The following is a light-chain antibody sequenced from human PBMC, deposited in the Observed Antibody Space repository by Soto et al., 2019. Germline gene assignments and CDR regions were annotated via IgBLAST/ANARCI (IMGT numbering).Light chain of an antibody. Sequence: EIVLTQSPATLSLSPGERATLSCRASQSISSALAWYQQRPGQPPRLLIYDASDRADGIPARFSGTRSGTDFTLTISSLEPEDFATYYCQHYNSYSEAFGQGTKVELK. CDR1: QSISSA. V-gene: IGKV3-11*01. CDR2: DAS. J-gene: IGKJ1*01. CDR3: QHYNSYSEA.